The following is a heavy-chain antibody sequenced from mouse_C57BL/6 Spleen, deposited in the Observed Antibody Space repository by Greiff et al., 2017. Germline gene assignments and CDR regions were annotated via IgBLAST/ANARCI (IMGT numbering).Heavy chain of an antibody. D-gene: IGHD1-1*01. Sequence: DVKLVESGGGLVKPGGSLKLSCAASGFTFSSYTMSWVRQTPEKRLEWVATISGGGGNTYYPDSVKGRFTISRDNAKNTLYLQMSSLRSEDTALYYCARLYYYGSSYVRYFDYWGQGTTLTVSS. CDR1: GFTFSSYT. V-gene: IGHV5-9*01. CDR3: ARLYYYGSSYVRYFDY. J-gene: IGHJ2*01. CDR2: ISGGGGNT.